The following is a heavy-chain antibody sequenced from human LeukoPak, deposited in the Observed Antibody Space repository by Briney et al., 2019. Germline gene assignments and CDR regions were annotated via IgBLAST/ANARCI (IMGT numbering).Heavy chain of an antibody. J-gene: IGHJ5*02. CDR1: GFTFSSYG. D-gene: IGHD6-19*01. CDR2: IWYDGSNK. CDR3: AKDGQWLVRGNNWFDP. Sequence: GRSLGLFCAASGFTFSSYGVHWVRQAPGKGLGWVAVIWYDGSNKYYADSVKGRFTISRDNSKNTLYLQMNSLRAEDTAVYYCAKDGQWLVRGNNWFDPWGQGTRVTVSS. V-gene: IGHV3-33*06.